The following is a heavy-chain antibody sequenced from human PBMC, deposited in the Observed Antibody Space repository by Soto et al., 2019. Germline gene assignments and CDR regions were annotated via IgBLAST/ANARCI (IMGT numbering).Heavy chain of an antibody. V-gene: IGHV3-33*01. Sequence: QVQLVESGGGVVQPGRSLRLSCAASGFTFSSYGMHWVRQAPGKGLEWVALICYDGSNKYYADSVKGRFTISRDNSKNARYLQMKHLRAEDTAGYYCARDEEVGGYVFDYWGQGTLVPVSS. CDR2: ICYDGSNK. CDR3: ARDEEVGGYVFDY. J-gene: IGHJ4*02. D-gene: IGHD5-12*01. CDR1: GFTFSSYG.